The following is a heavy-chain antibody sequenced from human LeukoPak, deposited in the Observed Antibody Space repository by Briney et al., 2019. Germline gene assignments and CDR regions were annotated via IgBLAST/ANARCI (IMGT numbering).Heavy chain of an antibody. Sequence: GGSLRLSCGDSGFTLSKYWMHWVRQVPGKGLTWVSRINRDGSRIDHAGSVKGRFTISRDNAKNTLYLQMNSLRPEDTAVYYCVRDFVGPDDLWGQGTLVTVSS. CDR3: VRDFVGPDDL. CDR1: GFTLSKYW. J-gene: IGHJ5*02. D-gene: IGHD1-26*01. V-gene: IGHV3-74*01. CDR2: INRDGSRI.